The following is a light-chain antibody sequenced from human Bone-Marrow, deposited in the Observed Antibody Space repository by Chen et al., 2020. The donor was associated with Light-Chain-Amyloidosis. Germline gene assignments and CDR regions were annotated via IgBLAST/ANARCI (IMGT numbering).Light chain of an antibody. CDR3: SSYTSSSTPVV. V-gene: IGLV2-14*01. CDR2: DVS. Sequence: QSALTQPASVSGSPGQPITISCTGTSSDVGGYNYVSCYQQHPGKAPKLMIYDVSNRPSGVSNRFSGSKSGNTASLTISGLQAEDEADYYCSSYTSSSTPVVFGGGTKLTVL. CDR1: SSDVGGYNY. J-gene: IGLJ2*01.